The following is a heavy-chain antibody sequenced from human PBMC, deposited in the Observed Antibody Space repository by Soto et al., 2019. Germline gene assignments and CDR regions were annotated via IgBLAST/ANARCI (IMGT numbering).Heavy chain of an antibody. D-gene: IGHD3-16*01. V-gene: IGHV4-34*09. CDR1: GGSFRNYY. J-gene: IGHJ4*02. CDR3: AREGGESSDGLYYFDS. CDR2: IYYSGNT. Sequence: SETLSLTCGVYGGSFRNYYWIWVRQPPGKGLEWIGHIYYSGNTDYNPSLKSRLAISIDTSKNQFSLKLSSVTAADTAVYFCAREGGESSDGLYYFDSWGQGSLVTV.